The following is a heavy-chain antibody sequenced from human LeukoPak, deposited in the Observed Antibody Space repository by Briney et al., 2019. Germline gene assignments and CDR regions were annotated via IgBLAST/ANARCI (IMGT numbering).Heavy chain of an antibody. D-gene: IGHD3-10*01. Sequence: GGSLRLSCAASKFTFSTYGMHWVRQAPGKGLEWVAVISYDGSNKYYADSVKGRFTISRDNSKNTLYLQMSSLRVEDTAVYYCAKKGYAGSGTYSYYFDYWGQGTLVTVSS. CDR3: AKKGYAGSGTYSYYFDY. J-gene: IGHJ4*02. CDR1: KFTFSTYG. V-gene: IGHV3-30*18. CDR2: ISYDGSNK.